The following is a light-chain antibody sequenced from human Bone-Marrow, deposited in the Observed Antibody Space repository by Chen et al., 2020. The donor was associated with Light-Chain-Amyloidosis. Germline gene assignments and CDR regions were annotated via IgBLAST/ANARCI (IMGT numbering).Light chain of an antibody. CDR1: NSGSTS. J-gene: IGLJ3*02. Sequence: SYLLTQPSSVSVAPGQTATLACGGHNSGSTSEHWYQQTPGQAPPLVVYDDSDRPSGIPERLSGSNSGNTATLTISRVEAGDEADYYCQVWDRSSDRPVFGGGTKLTVL. CDR3: QVWDRSSDRPV. V-gene: IGLV3-21*02. CDR2: DDS.